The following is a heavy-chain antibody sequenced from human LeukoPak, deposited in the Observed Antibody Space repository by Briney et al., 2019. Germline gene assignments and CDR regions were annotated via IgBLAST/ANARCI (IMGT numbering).Heavy chain of an antibody. Sequence: PGGSLRLSCAASGFTFSSYAMSWVRQAPGKGLEWVSAISGSGGSTYYADSVKGRFTISRDNSKNTLYLQMNSLRAEDTAVYYCAKGRKFSSWPGYYFDYWGQGTLVTVSS. CDR3: AKGRKFSSWPGYYFDY. CDR2: ISGSGGST. D-gene: IGHD6-13*01. CDR1: GFTFSSYA. V-gene: IGHV3-23*01. J-gene: IGHJ4*02.